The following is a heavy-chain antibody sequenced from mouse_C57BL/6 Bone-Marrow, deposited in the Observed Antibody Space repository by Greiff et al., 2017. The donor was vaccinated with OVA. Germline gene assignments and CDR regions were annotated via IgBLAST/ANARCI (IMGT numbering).Heavy chain of an antibody. J-gene: IGHJ3*01. Sequence: EVQVVESGTVLARPGASVKMSCKTSGYTFTSYWMHWVKQRPGQGLEWIGAIYPGNSYTSYNQKFKGKAKLTAVTSASTAYMELSSLTNEDSAVYYCTREYYDYAWFAYWGQGTLVTVSA. CDR3: TREYYDYAWFAY. D-gene: IGHD2-4*01. CDR2: IYPGNSYT. CDR1: GYTFTSYW. V-gene: IGHV1-5*01.